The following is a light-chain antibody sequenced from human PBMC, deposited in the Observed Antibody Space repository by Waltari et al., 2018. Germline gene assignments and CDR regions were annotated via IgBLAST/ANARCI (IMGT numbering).Light chain of an antibody. V-gene: IGLV2-23*01. Sequence: QSALTQPASVSGSPGQSITISCTGTSSDVGSYNLVSWYQQHPGKAPKLMIYEASKRPSGVSNRFSGSKAGNTASLTISGLQAEDEADYYCSSYTSSSTLVFGGGTKLIVL. CDR2: EAS. J-gene: IGLJ3*02. CDR1: SSDVGSYNL. CDR3: SSYTSSSTLV.